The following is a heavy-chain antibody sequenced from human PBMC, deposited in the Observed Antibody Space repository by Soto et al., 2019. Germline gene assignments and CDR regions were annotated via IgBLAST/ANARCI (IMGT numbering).Heavy chain of an antibody. Sequence: QVQLVQSGAEVKKPGASVKVSCKASGYTFTSYTIHWVRQAPGQRLEWMGWINAGNGNTKYSQNFQGRVTITRDTSASKAYMELISLRSEDRDMYYCARLVGGSSQNWGQGTLVTVSS. CDR1: GYTFTSYT. CDR3: ARLVGGSSQN. V-gene: IGHV1-3*01. CDR2: INAGNGNT. J-gene: IGHJ4*02. D-gene: IGHD1-26*01.